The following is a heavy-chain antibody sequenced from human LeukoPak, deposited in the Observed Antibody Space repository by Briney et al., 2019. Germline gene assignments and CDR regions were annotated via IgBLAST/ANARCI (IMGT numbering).Heavy chain of an antibody. J-gene: IGHJ6*02. D-gene: IGHD3-10*01. Sequence: GGSLRLSCAASGFTFSSYSMNWVRQAPGKGLEWVSSISSSSSYIYYADSVKGRFTISRDNSKNTLYLQMNSLRAEDTAVYYCARVSVRGVINGMDVWGQGTTVTVSS. CDR3: ARVSVRGVINGMDV. CDR2: ISSSSSYI. V-gene: IGHV3-21*01. CDR1: GFTFSSYS.